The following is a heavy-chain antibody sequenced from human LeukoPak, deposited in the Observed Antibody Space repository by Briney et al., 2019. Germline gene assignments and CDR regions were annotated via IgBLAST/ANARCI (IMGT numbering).Heavy chain of an antibody. V-gene: IGHV4-34*01. CDR2: INHSGST. J-gene: IGHJ4*02. D-gene: IGHD6-13*01. CDR1: GGSFSGYY. Sequence: SETLSLTCAVYGGSFSGYYWSWIRQPPGKGLEWIGEINHSGSTNYNPSLKSRVTVSVDTSKNQFSLKLSSVTAADTAVYYCARERDSSSWYQRSIYYFDYWGQGTLVTVSS. CDR3: ARERDSSSWYQRSIYYFDY.